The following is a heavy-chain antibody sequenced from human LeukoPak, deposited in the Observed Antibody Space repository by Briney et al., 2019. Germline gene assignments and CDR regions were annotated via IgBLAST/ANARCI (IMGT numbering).Heavy chain of an antibody. CDR2: ISGSGGST. Sequence: GGSLRLSCAASGFTFSSYAMSWVRQAPGKGLEWVSAISGSGGSTDYADSVKGRFTISRDNSRNTLYLQMNSLRTEDTALYYCTRATDPSKGMDVWGQGTTVTVSS. J-gene: IGHJ6*02. D-gene: IGHD4-11*01. V-gene: IGHV3-23*01. CDR1: GFTFSSYA. CDR3: TRATDPSKGMDV.